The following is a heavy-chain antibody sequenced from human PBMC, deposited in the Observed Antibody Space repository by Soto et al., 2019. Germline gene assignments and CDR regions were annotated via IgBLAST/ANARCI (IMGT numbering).Heavy chain of an antibody. D-gene: IGHD2-2*01. Sequence: SQTLSLTCAISGDSVSSNSAAWNWIRQSPSRGLELLGRTYYRSKWYNDYAVSVKSRITINPDTSQNQFSFQLHSVTPEDPALSYCARGASTSPTCFEPSRQGTRVTASS. J-gene: IGHJ5*02. CDR2: TYYRSKWYN. CDR1: GDSVSSNSAA. V-gene: IGHV6-1*01. CDR3: ARGASTSPTCFEP.